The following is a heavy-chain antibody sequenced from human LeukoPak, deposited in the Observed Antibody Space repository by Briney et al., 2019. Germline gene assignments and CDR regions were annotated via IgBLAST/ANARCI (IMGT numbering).Heavy chain of an antibody. CDR3: ARGQQVAFYCSGGSCPSSFFDP. V-gene: IGHV4-59*01. J-gene: IGHJ5*02. D-gene: IGHD2-15*01. Sequence: SETLSLTCTVSGGSISSYYWSWIRQPPGKGLEWIGYIYYSGSTNYNPSLKSRVTISVDTSKNQFSLKLSSVTAADTAVYYCARGQQVAFYCSGGSCPSSFFDPWGQGTLVTVSS. CDR1: GGSISSYY. CDR2: IYYSGST.